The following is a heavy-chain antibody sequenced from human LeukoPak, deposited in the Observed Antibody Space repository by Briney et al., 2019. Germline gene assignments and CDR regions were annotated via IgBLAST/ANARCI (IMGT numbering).Heavy chain of an antibody. CDR2: FDPEDGET. V-gene: IGHV1-24*01. Sequence: ASVKVSCKASGFTFTSSAVQWVRQAPGKGLEWMGGFDPEDGETIYAQKFQGRVTMTEDTSTDTAYMELSSLRSEDTAVYYCATVSIGFLEWLRDAFDIWGQGTMVTVSS. J-gene: IGHJ3*02. CDR1: GFTFTSSA. D-gene: IGHD3-3*02. CDR3: ATVSIGFLEWLRDAFDI.